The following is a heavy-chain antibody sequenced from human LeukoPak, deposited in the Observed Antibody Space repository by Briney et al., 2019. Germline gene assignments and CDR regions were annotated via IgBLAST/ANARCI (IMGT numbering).Heavy chain of an antibody. D-gene: IGHD4/OR15-4a*01. CDR1: GGSISSSSYY. J-gene: IGHJ4*03. Sequence: SETLSLTCTVSGGSISSSSYYWGWIRQPPGKGLEWIGSIYYSGSTYYHPSLSSRVTISVDTSKNQFSLKLSAVTAADTAVYDCARRRRANPFDYWVHGHLVTVSS. V-gene: IGHV4-39*01. CDR3: ARRRRANPFDY. CDR2: IYYSGST.